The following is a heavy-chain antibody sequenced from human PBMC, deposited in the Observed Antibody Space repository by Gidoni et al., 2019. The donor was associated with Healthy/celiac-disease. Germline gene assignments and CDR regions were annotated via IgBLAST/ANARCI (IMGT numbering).Heavy chain of an antibody. CDR2: ISWNSGSI. J-gene: IGHJ4*02. D-gene: IGHD6-19*01. V-gene: IGHV3-9*01. Sequence: DVQLVASGGGLVQPGRSLRLSCSASGFTFDDYAMHWVRQAPGKGLEWVSGISWNSGSIGYADSVKGRFTISRDNAKNSLYLQMNSLRAEDTALYYCAKDSSGWSAYFDYWGQGTLVTVSS. CDR3: AKDSSGWSAYFDY. CDR1: GFTFDDYA.